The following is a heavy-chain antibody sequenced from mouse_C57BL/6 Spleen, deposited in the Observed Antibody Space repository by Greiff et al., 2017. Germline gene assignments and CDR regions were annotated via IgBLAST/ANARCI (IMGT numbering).Heavy chain of an antibody. V-gene: IGHV1-52*01. CDR2: IDPSDSET. D-gene: IGHD2-3*01. CDR3: ARHDGYYKDYFDY. J-gene: IGHJ2*01. Sequence: QVQLQQPGAELVRPGSSVKLSCKASGYTFTSYWMHWVKQRPIQGLEWIGNIDPSDSETHYNQKFKDKATLTVDKSSSTAYMQLSSLTSEDSAVYYCARHDGYYKDYFDYWGQGTTLTVSS. CDR1: GYTFTSYW.